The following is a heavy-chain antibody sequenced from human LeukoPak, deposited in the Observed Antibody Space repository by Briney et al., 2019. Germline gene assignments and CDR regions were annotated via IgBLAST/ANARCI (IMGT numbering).Heavy chain of an antibody. CDR1: GFSFDNYA. Sequence: GGSLRLSCAVSGFSFDNYAMHWVRQAPGKGLEWVSGISWNSGSIGYAESVKGRFTISRDNAKNSLYLQMNSLRAEDTALYYCATSSREGEDSSGWASFDYWGQGTLVTVSS. V-gene: IGHV3-9*01. CDR3: ATSSREGEDSSGWASFDY. CDR2: ISWNSGSI. D-gene: IGHD6-19*01. J-gene: IGHJ4*02.